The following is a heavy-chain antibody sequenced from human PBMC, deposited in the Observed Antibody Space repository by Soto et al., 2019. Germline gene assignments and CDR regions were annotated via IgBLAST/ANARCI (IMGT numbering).Heavy chain of an antibody. CDR2: IWCGDSDS. Sequence: SLSLSLPSSGYHLTSHLIGLVRQMPGKGLEWMGVIWCGDSDSRYSPAFQGQVTISGDKSVSTIYLQWDSLKVSDSAMYFCARHSIYTNSPSLPMDVCGRRTTVTFSS. CDR3: ARHSIYTNSPSLPMDV. CDR1: GYHLTSHL. J-gene: IGHJ6*02. V-gene: IGHV5-51*01. D-gene: IGHD2-8*01.